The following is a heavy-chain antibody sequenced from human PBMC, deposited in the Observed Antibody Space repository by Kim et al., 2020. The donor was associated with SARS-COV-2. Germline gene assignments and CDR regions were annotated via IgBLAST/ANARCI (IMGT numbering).Heavy chain of an antibody. V-gene: IGHV3-66*04. D-gene: IGHD6-19*01. CDR2: IYSGGNT. J-gene: IGHJ6*02. CDR3: ARPRQWLEQYYYYAMDV. CDR1: GFTVSSNY. Sequence: GGSLRLSCAASGFTVSSNYMNWVRQAPGKGLEWVSLIYSGGNTFYADSVKGRFTISSDNSKNTLYLQMNSLRAEDTAVYYCARPRQWLEQYYYYAMDVWGHGTTVTVSS.